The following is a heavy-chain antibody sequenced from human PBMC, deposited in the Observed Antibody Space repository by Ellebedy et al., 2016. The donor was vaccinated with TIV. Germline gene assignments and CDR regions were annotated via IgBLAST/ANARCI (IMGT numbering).Heavy chain of an antibody. D-gene: IGHD5-24*01. CDR2: INHSGST. V-gene: IGHV4-34*01. Sequence: SETLSLTXAVYGGSFSGYYWSWIRQPPGKGLEWIGEINHSGSTNYNPSLKSRVTISVDTSKNQFSLKLSSVTAADMAVYYCARGAEMATPFFNPWGQGTLVTVSS. CDR1: GGSFSGYY. CDR3: ARGAEMATPFFNP. J-gene: IGHJ5*02.